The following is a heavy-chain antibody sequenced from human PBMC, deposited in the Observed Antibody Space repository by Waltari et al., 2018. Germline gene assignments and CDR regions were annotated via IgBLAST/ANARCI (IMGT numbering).Heavy chain of an antibody. J-gene: IGHJ2*01. D-gene: IGHD2-15*01. CDR2: IIPIFGTA. CDR1: GGPFRSYT. CDR3: ARGYCSGGSCYLLNWYFDL. Sequence: VQLVQSGAEVKKPGSSVQVSCKASGGPFRSYTIRWVRQAPGPGLEWMGGIIPIFGTANYAQKFQGRVTITADESTSTAYMELSSLRSEDTAVYYCARGYCSGGSCYLLNWYFDLWGRGTLVTVSS. V-gene: IGHV1-69*01.